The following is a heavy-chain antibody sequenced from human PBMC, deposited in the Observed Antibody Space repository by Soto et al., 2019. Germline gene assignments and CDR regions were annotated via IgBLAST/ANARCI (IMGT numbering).Heavy chain of an antibody. CDR1: GGTFSDYA. CDR3: ARDGVVTTTEAVYDI. V-gene: IGHV1-69*06. D-gene: IGHD2-15*01. Sequence: QVQLVQSGSEMKKPGSSVKVSCKASGGTFSDYAISWLRQPPGQGLGWMGGIIPIFARADYAQKFQGRVIITVDKSTGTAYLELSALRSEDTAVYYCARDGVVTTTEAVYDIWGQATTVTVSS. CDR2: IIPIFARA. J-gene: IGHJ6*02.